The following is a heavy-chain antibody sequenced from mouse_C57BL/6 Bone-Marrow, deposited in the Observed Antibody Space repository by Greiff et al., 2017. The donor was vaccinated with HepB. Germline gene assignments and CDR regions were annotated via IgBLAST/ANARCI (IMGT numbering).Heavy chain of an antibody. CDR2: IDPSDSYT. CDR3: ASDWDY. Sequence: QVQLQQSGAELVMPGASVKLSCKASGYTFTSYWMHWVKQRPGQGLEWIGEIDPSDSYTNYNQKFKGKSTLTVDKSSSTAYMQLSSLTSEDSAVYCCASDWDYWGQGTTLTVSS. J-gene: IGHJ2*01. V-gene: IGHV1-69*01. D-gene: IGHD2-4*01. CDR1: GYTFTSYW.